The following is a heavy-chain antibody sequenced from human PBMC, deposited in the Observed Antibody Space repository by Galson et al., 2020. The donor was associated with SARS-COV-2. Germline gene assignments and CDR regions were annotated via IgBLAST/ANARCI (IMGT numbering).Heavy chain of an antibody. CDR3: ARVPGGSYGYYDGMDV. CDR1: GFTFSSYS. CDR2: ISSSSSYI. Sequence: NSGGSLRLSCAASGFTFSSYSMNWVRQAPGKGLEWVSSISSSSSYIYYADSVKGRFTISRDNAKNSLYLQMNSLRAEDTAVYYCARVPGGSYGYYDGMDVWGQGTTVTVSS. V-gene: IGHV3-21*01. D-gene: IGHD1-26*01. J-gene: IGHJ6*02.